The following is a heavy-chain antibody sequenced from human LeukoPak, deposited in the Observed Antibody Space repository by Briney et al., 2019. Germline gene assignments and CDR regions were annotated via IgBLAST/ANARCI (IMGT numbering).Heavy chain of an antibody. CDR3: ARDWPTVFADY. Sequence: ASVKVSCKTSGYTFTSHGISWVRQAPGQGLEWMGWISANNGDTNYAQRMQGRLTMTTDTSTSTAYMELRSLSSDDTAIYYCARDWPTVFADYWGQGTLVTVSS. D-gene: IGHD4-11*01. CDR2: ISANNGDT. J-gene: IGHJ4*02. V-gene: IGHV1-18*01. CDR1: GYTFTSHG.